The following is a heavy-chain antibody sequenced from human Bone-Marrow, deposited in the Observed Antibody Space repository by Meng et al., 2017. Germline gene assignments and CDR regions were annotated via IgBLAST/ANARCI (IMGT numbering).Heavy chain of an antibody. Sequence: HVQLQEVVPGLGKPSQTLSLAWTVSGGSSSSVGYYWSWIRQHPGKGLEWIGYIYYSGSTYYNPSLKSLVTISVDTSKNQFSLKLSSVTAADTAVYYCARANVNYGVVDPWGQGTLVTVSS. CDR3: ARANVNYGVVDP. D-gene: IGHD3-10*01. CDR1: GGSSSSVGYY. V-gene: IGHV4-31*01. CDR2: IYYSGST. J-gene: IGHJ5*02.